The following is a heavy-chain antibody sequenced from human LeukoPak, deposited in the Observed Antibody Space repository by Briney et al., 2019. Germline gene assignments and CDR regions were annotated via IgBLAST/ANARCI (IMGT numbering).Heavy chain of an antibody. CDR2: ISAYNGNT. Sequence: ASVKVSCKASGYTFTSYGISWVRQATGQGLEWMGWISAYNGNTNYAQKLQGRVTMTTDTSTSTAYMELRSLRSDDTAVYYCARDGAYCSSTSCLFDPWGQGTLVTVSS. CDR3: ARDGAYCSSTSCLFDP. CDR1: GYTFTSYG. V-gene: IGHV1-18*01. J-gene: IGHJ5*02. D-gene: IGHD2-2*01.